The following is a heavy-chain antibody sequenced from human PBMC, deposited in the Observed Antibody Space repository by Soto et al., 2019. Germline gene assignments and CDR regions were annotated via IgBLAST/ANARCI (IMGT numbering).Heavy chain of an antibody. Sequence: SETLSLTCTVSSGSISSYYWSWIRQPPGKGLEWIGYMYYSGSPSYNPSFKSRVSISMNTSKNQFSLKLSAVTAADTAVYYCARDRRGDSYGFFDYWGQGTPVTVSS. CDR3: ARDRRGDSYGFFDY. CDR1: SGSISSYY. V-gene: IGHV4-59*01. D-gene: IGHD5-18*01. CDR2: MYYSGSP. J-gene: IGHJ4*02.